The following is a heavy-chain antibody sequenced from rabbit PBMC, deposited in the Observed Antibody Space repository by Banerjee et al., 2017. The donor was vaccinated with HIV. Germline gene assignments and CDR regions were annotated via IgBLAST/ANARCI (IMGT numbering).Heavy chain of an antibody. J-gene: IGHJ2*01. CDR1: GFDFSSDYW. D-gene: IGHD1-1*01. V-gene: IGHV1S45*01. Sequence: QEQLVESGGGLVQPEGSLTLTCKASGFDFSSDYWICWVRQAPGKGLECVACILIGSRSGTYYATWAKGRFTISKTSSTTVTLQMTSLTAADTATYFCARSSGDGFDPWGPGTLVTVS. CDR2: ILIGSRSGT. CDR3: ARSSGDGFDP.